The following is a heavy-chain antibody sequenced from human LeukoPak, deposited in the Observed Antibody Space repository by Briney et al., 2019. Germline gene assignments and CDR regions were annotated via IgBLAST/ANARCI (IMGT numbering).Heavy chain of an antibody. V-gene: IGHV1-8*01. CDR1: GYTFTSYD. J-gene: IGHJ5*02. D-gene: IGHD6-13*01. Sequence: WASVKVSCKASGYTFTSYDINWVRQATGQGLEWMGWMNPNSGNTGYAQKFQGRVTMTRNTSISTAYMELSSLRSEDTAVYYCARSYSSSWDWFDPWGQGTLVTVSS. CDR2: MNPNSGNT. CDR3: ARSYSSSWDWFDP.